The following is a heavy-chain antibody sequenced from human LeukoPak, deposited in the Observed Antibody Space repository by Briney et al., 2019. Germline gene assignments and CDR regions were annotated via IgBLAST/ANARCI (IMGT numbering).Heavy chain of an antibody. CDR2: ISGSGGST. CDR3: AKARMVRTPIDY. Sequence: GTLRLSCAASGFTFSSYGMSWVRQAPGKGLEWVSAISGSGGSTYYADSVKGRFTISRDNSKNTLYLQMNSLRAEDTAVYYCAKARMVRTPIDYWGQGTLVTVSS. V-gene: IGHV3-23*01. J-gene: IGHJ4*02. D-gene: IGHD3-10*01. CDR1: GFTFSSYG.